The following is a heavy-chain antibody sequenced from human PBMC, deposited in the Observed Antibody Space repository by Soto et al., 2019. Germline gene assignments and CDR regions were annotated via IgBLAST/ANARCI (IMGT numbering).Heavy chain of an antibody. D-gene: IGHD2-21*01. J-gene: IGHJ5*01. CDR3: ARGRSTIVDS. CDR2: INPDSGVT. Sequence: QVQLVQSGAEVKKPGASVKVSCKASGYTFIDFYMHWVRQAPGQGLEWLGWINPDSGVTNCAQKFQGWVTMTGDPSLSTAYLELKRLTSDDTAIYYCARGRSTIVDSWGQGTLVTDSS. V-gene: IGHV1-2*04. CDR1: GYTFIDFY.